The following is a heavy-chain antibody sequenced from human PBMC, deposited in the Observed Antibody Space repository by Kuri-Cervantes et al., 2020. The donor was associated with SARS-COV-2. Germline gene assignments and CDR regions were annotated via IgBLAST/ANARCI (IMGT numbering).Heavy chain of an antibody. Sequence: GESLKISCAASGFTFSSYWMSWVRQAPGKGLEWVSVIYSGGSTYYADSVKGRFTITRDNAKNSLYLQMNSLRAEDTAVYYCAREWSRYYDSSGYYYPKADASDIWGQGTMVTVSS. D-gene: IGHD3-22*01. V-gene: IGHV3-66*01. CDR3: AREWSRYYDSSGYYYPKADASDI. CDR2: IYSGGST. CDR1: GFTFSSYW. J-gene: IGHJ3*02.